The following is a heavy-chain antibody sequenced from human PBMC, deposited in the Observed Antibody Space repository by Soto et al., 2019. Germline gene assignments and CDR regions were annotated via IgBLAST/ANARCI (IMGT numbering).Heavy chain of an antibody. J-gene: IGHJ3*02. CDR3: AREKDIVVVPAAAPDAFDI. Sequence: SVKVSCKASGGTFSSYAISWVRQAPGQGLDWMGGIIPIFGTANYAQKFQGRVTITADESTSTAYMELSSLRSEDTAVYYCAREKDIVVVPAAAPDAFDIWGQGTMVTVSS. CDR2: IIPIFGTA. CDR1: GGTFSSYA. D-gene: IGHD2-2*01. V-gene: IGHV1-69*13.